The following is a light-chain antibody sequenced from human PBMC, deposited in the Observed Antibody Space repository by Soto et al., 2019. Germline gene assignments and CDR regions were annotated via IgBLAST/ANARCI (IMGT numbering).Light chain of an antibody. CDR2: GST. Sequence: QSVLTQPPSVSGAPGQRVTISCTGSSSNFGSGYDVHWYQQLPGTAPKLLIYGSTNRPSGVPARFSGSKSDTSASLAITGLQAEDEADYYCMCYAGGNNWVFGGGTKLTVL. CDR1: SSNFGSGYD. CDR3: MCYAGGNNWV. J-gene: IGLJ3*02. V-gene: IGLV1-40*01.